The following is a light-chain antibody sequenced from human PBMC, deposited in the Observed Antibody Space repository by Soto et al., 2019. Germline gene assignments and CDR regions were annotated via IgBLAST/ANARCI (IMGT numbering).Light chain of an antibody. CDR2: SAS. J-gene: IGKJ2*01. CDR1: QSVTNY. Sequence: DIQMTQSPSSLSASVGDRVTITCRASQSVTNYLNWYQQKPGKAPILLIYSASTLQSGVPSRFSGSGSGTDFTITISTLHPEDFATYFCQQSYDTRMYTFGQGTKLEI. V-gene: IGKV1-39*01. CDR3: QQSYDTRMYT.